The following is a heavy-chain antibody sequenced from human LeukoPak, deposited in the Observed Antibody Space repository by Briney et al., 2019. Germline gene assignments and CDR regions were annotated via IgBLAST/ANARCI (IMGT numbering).Heavy chain of an antibody. CDR3: ARVPYYYDSGSYYFDY. V-gene: IGHV3-30*04. J-gene: IGHJ4*02. D-gene: IGHD3-22*01. CDR1: GFTFSSYA. Sequence: GGSLRLSCAASGFTFSSYAMHWVRQAPGKGLEWVAVISYDGSNKYYADSVKGRFTISRDNSKSTLYLQMNSLRAEDTAVYYCARVPYYYDSGSYYFDYWGQGTLVTVSS. CDR2: ISYDGSNK.